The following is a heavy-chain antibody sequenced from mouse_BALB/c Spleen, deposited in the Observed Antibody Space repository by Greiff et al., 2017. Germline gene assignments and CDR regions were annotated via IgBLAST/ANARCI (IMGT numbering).Heavy chain of an antibody. Sequence: EVKLMESGGGLVKPGGSLKLSCAASGFTFSSYAMSWVRQTPEKRLEWVASISSGGSTYYPDSVKGRFTISRDNARNILYLQMSSLRSEDTAMYYCARGRGITTGFAYWGQGTLVTVSA. V-gene: IGHV5-6-5*01. CDR2: ISSGGST. D-gene: IGHD2-4*01. CDR3: ARGRGITTGFAY. CDR1: GFTFSSYA. J-gene: IGHJ3*01.